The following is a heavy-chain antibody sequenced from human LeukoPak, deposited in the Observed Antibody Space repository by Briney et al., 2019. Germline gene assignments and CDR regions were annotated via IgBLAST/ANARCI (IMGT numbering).Heavy chain of an antibody. Sequence: ETLSLTCAVSGGSISSSNWWSWVRQAPGKGLEWVSAISGSGGSTYYADSVKGRFTISRDNSKNTLYLQMNSLRAEDTAVYYCAKDPYDSIPFDYWGQGTLVTVSS. CDR1: GGSISSSN. D-gene: IGHD3-22*01. CDR3: AKDPYDSIPFDY. J-gene: IGHJ4*02. CDR2: ISGSGGST. V-gene: IGHV3-23*01.